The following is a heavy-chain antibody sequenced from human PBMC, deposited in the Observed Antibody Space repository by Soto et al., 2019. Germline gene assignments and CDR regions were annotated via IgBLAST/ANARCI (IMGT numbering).Heavy chain of an antibody. CDR2: ISGSDGKT. J-gene: IGHJ4*02. CDR1: GFSFGSYA. D-gene: IGHD3-3*01. V-gene: IGHV3-23*01. CDR3: ARWSYLDY. Sequence: SLRLSCAASGFSFGSYALSWVRQAPGKGLEWVSTISGSDGKTFYADSVKGRFSISRDTSQSTLYLQMNSLRADDTAMYYCARWSYLDYWGQGTRVTVSS.